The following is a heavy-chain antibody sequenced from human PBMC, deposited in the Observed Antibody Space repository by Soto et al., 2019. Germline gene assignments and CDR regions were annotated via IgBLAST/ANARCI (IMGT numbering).Heavy chain of an antibody. V-gene: IGHV1-69*13. CDR3: ARDQGYCSSTSCQEGSWFDH. CDR1: GGTFSSYA. Sequence: SVKVSSKASGGTFSSYAISWVRQAPGQGLEWMGGIIPIFGTANYAQKFQGRVTITADESTSTAYMELSSLRSEDTAVYYCARDQGYCSSTSCQEGSWFDHWGQGTLVTVSS. D-gene: IGHD2-2*01. CDR2: IIPIFGTA. J-gene: IGHJ5*02.